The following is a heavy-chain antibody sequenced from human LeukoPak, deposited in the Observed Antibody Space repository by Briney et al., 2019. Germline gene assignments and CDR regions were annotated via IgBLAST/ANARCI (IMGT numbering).Heavy chain of an antibody. CDR2: TSNDGSST. V-gene: IGHV3-74*01. CDR3: ARGIWRSYGLDV. Sequence: PGGSLRLSCAASGFTFSTYWMHWVRHAPGKGLVWFSRTSNDGSSTTYADSVKGRFTISRDNTKNTLYVQMDSLRPEDTAVYYCARGIWRSYGLDVWGQGTTVTVSS. J-gene: IGHJ6*02. CDR1: GFTFSTYW.